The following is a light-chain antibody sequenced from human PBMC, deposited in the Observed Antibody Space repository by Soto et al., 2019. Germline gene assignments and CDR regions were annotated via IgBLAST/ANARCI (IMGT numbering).Light chain of an antibody. CDR1: SSNIGAGYD. CDR3: QSYDSSLVV. V-gene: IGLV1-40*01. J-gene: IGLJ2*01. Sequence: QPVLTQPPSVSGAPGQRVTISCTGSSSNIGAGYDVHWYQQLPGTAPKLLIYANINRPSGVPDRFSGSKSGASGSLAITGLQAEDEADYYCQSYDSSLVVFGGGTQLTVL. CDR2: ANI.